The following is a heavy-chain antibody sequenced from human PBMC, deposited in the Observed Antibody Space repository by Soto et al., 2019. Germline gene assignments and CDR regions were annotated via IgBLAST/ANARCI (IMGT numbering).Heavy chain of an antibody. J-gene: IGHJ6*02. CDR1: GYTFTSYY. CDR2: INPSGGST. D-gene: IGHD3-10*01. Sequence: ASVKVSCKASGYTFTSYYMHWVRQAPGQGLEWMGIINPSGGSTSYAQKFQGRVTMTRDTSTSTVYMELSSLRSEDTAVYYCARDSPMVRGVTTPYYYYGMDVWGQGTTVTVSS. V-gene: IGHV1-46*01. CDR3: ARDSPMVRGVTTPYYYYGMDV.